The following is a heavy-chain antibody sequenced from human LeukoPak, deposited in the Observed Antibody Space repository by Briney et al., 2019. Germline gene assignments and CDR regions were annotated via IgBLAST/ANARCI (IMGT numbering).Heavy chain of an antibody. V-gene: IGHV3-30*04. Sequence: GGSLRLSCAASGFTFSSYAMSWVRQAPGKGLEWVAFIQYGGSDKDYADSVKGRFTISRDNAKNSLYLQMNSLRAEDTAVYYCARDRIPFDYWGQGTLVTVSS. CDR1: GFTFSSYA. CDR3: ARDRIPFDY. D-gene: IGHD1-14*01. J-gene: IGHJ4*02. CDR2: IQYGGSDK.